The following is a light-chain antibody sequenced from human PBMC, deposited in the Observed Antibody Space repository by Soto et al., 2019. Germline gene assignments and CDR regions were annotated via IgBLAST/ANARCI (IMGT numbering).Light chain of an antibody. CDR3: KQTYTTPQT. V-gene: IGKV1-39*01. CDR2: ATY. J-gene: IGKJ1*01. CDR1: QSISSW. Sequence: DIQMTQSPSTLSGSVGDRVTITCRASQSISSWLAWYQQKPGRAPKLLIYATYDLQSGVPSRFSGSGSGTDFALTTISLQPEDFATYYCKQTYTTPQTVGQGTKVDIK.